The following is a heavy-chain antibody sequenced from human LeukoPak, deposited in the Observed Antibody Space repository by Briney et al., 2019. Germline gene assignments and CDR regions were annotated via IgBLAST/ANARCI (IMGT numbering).Heavy chain of an antibody. J-gene: IGHJ3*02. Sequence: SETLSLTCTVSGGSISSYYWSWIRQPPGKGLEWIGYIYYSGSTNYNPSLKSRVTISVDTSKNQFSLKLSSVTAADTAVYYCARLADFDAFDIWGQGTMVTVSS. CDR3: ARLADFDAFDI. CDR2: IYYSGST. D-gene: IGHD2-15*01. V-gene: IGHV4-59*08. CDR1: GGSISSYY.